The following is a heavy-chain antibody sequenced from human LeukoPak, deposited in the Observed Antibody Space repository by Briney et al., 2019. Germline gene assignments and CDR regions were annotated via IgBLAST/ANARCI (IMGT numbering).Heavy chain of an antibody. D-gene: IGHD3-3*01. J-gene: IGHJ4*02. CDR1: GFTFSSYA. V-gene: IGHV3-23*01. CDR3: AIGSVDFWSGYYLDC. Sequence: GGSLRLSCAASGFTFSSYAMSWVRQAPGKGLEWVSAISGSGGSTYYADSVKGRFTISRDNSKNTLYLQMNSLRAEDTAVYYCAIGSVDFWSGYYLDCWGQGTLATVSS. CDR2: ISGSGGST.